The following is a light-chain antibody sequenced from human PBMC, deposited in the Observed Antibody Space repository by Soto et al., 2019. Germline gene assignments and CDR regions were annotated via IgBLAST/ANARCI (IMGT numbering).Light chain of an antibody. J-gene: IGLJ2*01. Sequence: SYELTHPPSVSVAPGQTARITCERNNIGSKSVHWYQQKPGQAPVLVVYGDSDRPSGNPERFSGSNSENTATLTITRVEAGDEADYCCQVWDSSSDHVVFGGGTKVTVL. CDR3: QVWDSSSDHVV. CDR2: GDS. CDR1: NIGSKS. V-gene: IGLV3-21*02.